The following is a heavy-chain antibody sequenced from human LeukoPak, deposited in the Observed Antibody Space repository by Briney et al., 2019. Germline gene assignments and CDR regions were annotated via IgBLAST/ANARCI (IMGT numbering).Heavy chain of an antibody. Sequence: SQTLSLTCTVSGGSISSGSYYWSWIRQPAGKGLEWIGRIYTSGSTNYNPSLKSRVTISVDTSKNQFSLKLSSVTAADTAVYYCASFTTSSWEEDAFDIWGQGTMVTVSS. CDR1: GGSISSGSYY. CDR3: ASFTTSSWEEDAFDI. CDR2: IYTSGST. J-gene: IGHJ3*02. V-gene: IGHV4-61*02. D-gene: IGHD6-13*01.